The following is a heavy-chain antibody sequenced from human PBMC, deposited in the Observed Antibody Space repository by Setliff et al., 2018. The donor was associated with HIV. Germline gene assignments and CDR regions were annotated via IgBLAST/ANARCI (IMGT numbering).Heavy chain of an antibody. CDR1: GGSISSYY. Sequence: SETLSLTCTVSGGSISSYYWSWIRQPPGKGLEWIGEINHNGGTKYNPSLNSRVTISVDTSKKQISLNLRSVTATDTAVYYCVTRGWNGYKAFDYWGQGTLVTVPQ. V-gene: IGHV4-34*01. CDR3: VTRGWNGYKAFDY. J-gene: IGHJ4*02. D-gene: IGHD5-12*01. CDR2: INHNGGT.